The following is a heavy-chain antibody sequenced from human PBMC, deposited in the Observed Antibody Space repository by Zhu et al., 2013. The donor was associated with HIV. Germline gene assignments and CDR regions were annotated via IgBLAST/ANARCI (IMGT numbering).Heavy chain of an antibody. CDR1: GGTFSSYA. D-gene: IGHD2-15*01. Sequence: QVQLVQSGAEVKEPGSSVKVSCKASGGTFSSYAISWVRQAPGQGLEWMGGIIPIFGTANYAQKFQGRVTITADESTSTAYMELSSLRSEDTAVYYCARGGYCSGGSCYFDAFDIWGQGTMVTVSS. CDR2: IIPIFGTA. CDR3: ARGGYCSGGSCYFDAFDI. J-gene: IGHJ3*02. V-gene: IGHV1-69*12.